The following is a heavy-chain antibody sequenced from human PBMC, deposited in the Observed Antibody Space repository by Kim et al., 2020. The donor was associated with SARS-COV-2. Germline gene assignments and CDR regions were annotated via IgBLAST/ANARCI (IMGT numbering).Heavy chain of an antibody. J-gene: IGHJ4*02. Sequence: SETLSLTCTVSGGSISSSSYYWGWIRQPPGKGLEWIGSIYYSGSTYYNPSLKSRVTISVDTSKNQFSLKLSSVTAADTAVYYCASQGSSSSPVPFDYWGQGTLVTVSS. CDR1: GGSISSSSYY. V-gene: IGHV4-39*01. D-gene: IGHD6-13*01. CDR3: ASQGSSSSPVPFDY. CDR2: IYYSGST.